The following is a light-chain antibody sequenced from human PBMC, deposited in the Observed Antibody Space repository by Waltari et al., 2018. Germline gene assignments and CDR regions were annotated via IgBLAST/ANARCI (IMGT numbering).Light chain of an antibody. J-gene: IGKJ4*01. V-gene: IGKV4-1*01. CDR2: WAS. Sequence: DIVMTQSPDSLAVSLGERATINCKSSQSVLYTSNNKNYLAWYQQIPGQPPKLLIRWASTRESGVPDRFSGSGSGTDFTLTITSLQAEDVAVYYCQEYYSPQLTFGGGTKVEIK. CDR3: QEYYSPQLT. CDR1: QSVLYTSNNKNY.